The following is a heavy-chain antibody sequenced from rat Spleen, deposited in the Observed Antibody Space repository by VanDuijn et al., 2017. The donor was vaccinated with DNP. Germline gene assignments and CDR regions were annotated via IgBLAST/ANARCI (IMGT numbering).Heavy chain of an antibody. Sequence: EVQLVESGGGLVQPGRSLKLSCAASGFTFSAYYMAWVRQAPAKGLEWVAYIGSAAYAPYYGDSVKGRFTISRDNAKSTLYLQMDSLRSEDTATYYCARHYGYNYFDCWGQGVMVTVSS. V-gene: IGHV5-25*01. J-gene: IGHJ2*01. CDR3: ARHYGYNYFDC. CDR2: IGSAAYAP. D-gene: IGHD1-9*01. CDR1: GFTFSAYY.